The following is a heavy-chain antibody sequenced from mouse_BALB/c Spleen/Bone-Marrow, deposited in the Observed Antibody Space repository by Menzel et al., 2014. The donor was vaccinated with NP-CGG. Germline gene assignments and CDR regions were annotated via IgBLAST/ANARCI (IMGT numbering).Heavy chain of an antibody. Sequence: VQLQQSGAGLVKPGASVKLSCKASGYTFTEYIIHWVKQRSGQGLEWIGWFYPGSRSIKYNEKFEDKATLTADKSSTTVYMELSRLTSEDSAVYFCARHEPYDGYYYFDYWGQGTTLTVSS. V-gene: IGHV1-62-2*01. CDR3: ARHEPYDGYYYFDY. CDR2: FYPGSRSI. D-gene: IGHD2-3*01. J-gene: IGHJ2*01. CDR1: GYTFTEYI.